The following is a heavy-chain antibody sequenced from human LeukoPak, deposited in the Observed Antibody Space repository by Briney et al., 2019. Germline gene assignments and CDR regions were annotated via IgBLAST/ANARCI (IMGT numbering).Heavy chain of an antibody. CDR2: ISGSGGST. CDR1: GFTFSSYA. V-gene: IGHV3-23*01. J-gene: IGHJ6*04. Sequence: PGGSLRLSCAASGFTFSSYAMSWVRQAPGKGLEWVSAISGSGGSTYYADSVKGRFTISRDNSKNTLYLQMNSLRAEDTAVYYWAKVSNTPYSSGRDVGAKGPRVPVP. CDR3: AKVSNTPYSSGRDV. D-gene: IGHD2-15*01.